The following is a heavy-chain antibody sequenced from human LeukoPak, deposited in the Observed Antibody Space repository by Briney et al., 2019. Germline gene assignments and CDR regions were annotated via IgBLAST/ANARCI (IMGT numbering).Heavy chain of an antibody. D-gene: IGHD4-11*01. J-gene: IGHJ4*02. V-gene: IGHV3-33*01. CDR1: GFTFNNYG. CDR2: IWYDGSNI. Sequence: GGSLRLSCAASGFTFNNYGMHWVRQAPGKGLEWVAVIWYDGSNIYYADSVKGRFTISRDNSKNTLFLQMNSLRADDTAVYYCARAYIDYSAIPYYFDYWGQGTRVTVSS. CDR3: ARAYIDYSAIPYYFDY.